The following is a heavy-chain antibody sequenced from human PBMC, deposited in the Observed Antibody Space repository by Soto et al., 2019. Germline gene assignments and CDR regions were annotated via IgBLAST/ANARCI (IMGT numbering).Heavy chain of an antibody. J-gene: IGHJ5*02. V-gene: IGHV4-4*02. Sequence: PSETLSLTCAVSGGSISSSNWWSWVRQPPGKGLEWIGEIYHSGSTNYNPSLKSRVTISVDKSKNQFSLKLSSVTAAGTAVYYCARDLEYSSSAPREGWFDPWGQGTLVTVSS. CDR1: GGSISSSNW. D-gene: IGHD6-6*01. CDR3: ARDLEYSSSAPREGWFDP. CDR2: IYHSGST.